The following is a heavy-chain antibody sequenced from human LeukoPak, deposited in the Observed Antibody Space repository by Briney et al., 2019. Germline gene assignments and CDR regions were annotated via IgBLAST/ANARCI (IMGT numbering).Heavy chain of an antibody. V-gene: IGHV3-66*01. CDR2: VFSGGAT. CDR1: AFTVSSNY. Sequence: GRSLRGSCAASAFTVSSNYIKCVRQAPGKGLQWVSVVFSGGATHYADSVTGRFTVSRDTSKNTVYLQMAGLGADDTAVYSCARFAPFGTTWFKDWGQGTLVTVSS. D-gene: IGHD6-13*01. CDR3: ARFAPFGTTWFKD. J-gene: IGHJ4*02.